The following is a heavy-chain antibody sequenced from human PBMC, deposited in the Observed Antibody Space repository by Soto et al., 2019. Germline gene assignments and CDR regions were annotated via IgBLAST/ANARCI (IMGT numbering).Heavy chain of an antibody. CDR2: ISAYNGKT. J-gene: IGHJ6*03. CDR3: ARDRGVAPPVAGNTHYYYYMDV. CDR1: GYSFTNYG. V-gene: IGHV1-18*01. D-gene: IGHD6-19*01. Sequence: QDQLVQSGVEVKKPGASVKVSCKASGYSFTNYGITWVRQAPGQGCEWMGWISAYNGKTNYAQKFHGRVTMTTDASSSKAYLELRSLRSDDTAVYYCARDRGVAPPVAGNTHYYYYMDVWGKGTTVTVSS.